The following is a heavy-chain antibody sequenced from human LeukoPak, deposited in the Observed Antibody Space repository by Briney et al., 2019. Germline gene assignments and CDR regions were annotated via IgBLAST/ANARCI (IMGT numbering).Heavy chain of an antibody. CDR3: ASRIATAGSVDY. CDR1: GFTVSSNY. CDR2: IYSSGST. V-gene: IGHV3-53*01. D-gene: IGHD6-13*01. Sequence: GGSLILSCAASGFTVSSNYMSWVRQAPGKGLEWVSVIYSSGSTYYADSVKGRFTISRDNSKNTLHLQMNTLRAEDTAVYYCASRIATAGSVDYWGQGTLVTVSS. J-gene: IGHJ4*02.